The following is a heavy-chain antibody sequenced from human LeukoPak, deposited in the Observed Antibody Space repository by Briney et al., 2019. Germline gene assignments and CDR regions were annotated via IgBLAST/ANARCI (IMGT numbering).Heavy chain of an antibody. CDR2: IYHSGST. D-gene: IGHD3-10*01. Sequence: PSETLSLTCTVSGGSISSGGYYWSWIRQPPGKGLEWIGYIYHSGSTYYNPSLKGRVTISVDRSKNQFSLKLSSVTAADTAVYYCARGRKKGGSGSYYRRWDSDLVEDCYYYYMDVWGKGTTVTVSS. J-gene: IGHJ6*03. CDR3: ARGRKKGGSGSYYRRWDSDLVEDCYYYYMDV. V-gene: IGHV4-30-2*01. CDR1: GGSISSGGYY.